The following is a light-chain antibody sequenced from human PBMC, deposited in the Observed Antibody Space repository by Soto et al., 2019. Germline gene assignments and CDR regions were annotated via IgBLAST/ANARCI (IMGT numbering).Light chain of an antibody. J-gene: IGKJ5*01. Sequence: EIVLTQSPAPLSLSPGERATLPCRASQSVSSSYLAWYQQKPGQAPRLLLYGASSRATGIPDRFSGSGSGTDFTLTISRLEPEDFAVYYCQQYGSSPPITLGQGTRLEIK. CDR2: GAS. CDR3: QQYGSSPPIT. CDR1: QSVSSSY. V-gene: IGKV3-20*01.